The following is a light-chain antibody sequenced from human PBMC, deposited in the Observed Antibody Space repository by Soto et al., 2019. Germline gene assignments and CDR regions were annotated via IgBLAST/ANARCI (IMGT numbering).Light chain of an antibody. V-gene: IGLV2-14*01. CDR3: SSYRSTSTDV. CDR1: RSDIGGYNY. J-gene: IGLJ1*01. Sequence: QSALTQPASVSGSPGQSITISCTGTRSDIGGYNYVSWYQQHPGKAPKLIIYEVTNRPSGVSHRFSGSKSGDTASLTISGLQAEDEADYYCSSYRSTSTDVFGTGTKVTVL. CDR2: EVT.